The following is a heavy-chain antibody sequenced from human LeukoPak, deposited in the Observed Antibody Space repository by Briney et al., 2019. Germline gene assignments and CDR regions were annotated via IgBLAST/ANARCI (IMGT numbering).Heavy chain of an antibody. CDR1: GGSISSYY. D-gene: IGHD5-18*01. V-gene: IGHV4-59*01. CDR2: IYYTGAT. J-gene: IGHJ4*02. CDR3: ARAGCSYGTGYYFDY. Sequence: SETLSLTCTVSGGSISSYYWSWIRLTPGQGLEWIGYIYYTGATYYNPSLKSRVTISLDTSKNQFSLKLSSVTAADAAVYYCARAGCSYGTGYYFDYWGQGALVTVSS.